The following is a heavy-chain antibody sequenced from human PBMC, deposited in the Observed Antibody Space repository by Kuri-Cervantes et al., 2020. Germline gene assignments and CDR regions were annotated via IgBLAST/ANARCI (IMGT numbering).Heavy chain of an antibody. CDR1: GFTVSSNY. D-gene: IGHD1-14*01. CDR3: AKVGMVDV. J-gene: IGHJ6*02. CDR2: ISYDGSNK. Sequence: GESLKISCAASGFTVSSNYMSWVRQAPGKGLEWVAVISYDGSNKYYADSVKGRFTISRDNSKNTLYLQMNSLRAEDTAVYYCAKVGMVDVWGQGTTVTVSS. V-gene: IGHV3-30*18.